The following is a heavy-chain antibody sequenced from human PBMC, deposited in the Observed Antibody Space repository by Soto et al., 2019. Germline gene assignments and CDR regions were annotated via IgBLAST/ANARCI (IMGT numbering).Heavy chain of an antibody. J-gene: IGHJ4*02. D-gene: IGHD2-2*01. V-gene: IGHV3-23*01. Sequence: EVQLLESGGALVQPGGSLRLSCAASGFTFSNHAMNWVRQAPGKGLEWVSTISDRGSTYYADSLKGRLTISRDNSKNTLYLQMNSLRAEDTAVYYCARDPGGHYCTSTSCLYFFDHWGQGALVIVSS. CDR1: GFTFSNHA. CDR3: ARDPGGHYCTSTSCLYFFDH. CDR2: ISDRGST.